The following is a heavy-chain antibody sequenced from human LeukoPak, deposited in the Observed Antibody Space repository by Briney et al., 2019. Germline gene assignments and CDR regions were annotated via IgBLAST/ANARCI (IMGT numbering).Heavy chain of an antibody. CDR2: ISGSSTYI. Sequence: GGSLRISCAVSGFPFSSYSMNWVRQAPGKGLEWVSSISGSSTYIYYADSVKGRFTISRDNAKNSLYPQMNSLRAEDTAVYYCARDRYSSSLSNFDYWGQGSLVTVSS. CDR3: ARDRYSSSLSNFDY. J-gene: IGHJ4*02. CDR1: GFPFSSYS. D-gene: IGHD6-13*01. V-gene: IGHV3-21*01.